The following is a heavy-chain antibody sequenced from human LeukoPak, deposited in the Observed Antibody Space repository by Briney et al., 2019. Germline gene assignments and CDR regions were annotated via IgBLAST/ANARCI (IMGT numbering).Heavy chain of an antibody. D-gene: IGHD3-10*02. Sequence: GGSLRLSCAASGFTFSSYSMNWVRQAPGKWLEWVSVISGTGGRTYYADSVKGRFTISRDNSKNTLYLQMNSLRAEDTAVYYCAELGITMIGGVWGKGTTVTISS. CDR3: AELGITMIGGV. CDR2: ISGTGGRT. J-gene: IGHJ6*04. CDR1: GFTFSSYS. V-gene: IGHV3-23*01.